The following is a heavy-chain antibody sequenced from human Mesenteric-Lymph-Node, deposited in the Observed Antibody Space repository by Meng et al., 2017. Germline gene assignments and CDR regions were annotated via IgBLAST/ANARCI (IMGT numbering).Heavy chain of an antibody. CDR3: ARGEWFSDY. CDR1: GLTFSSYA. D-gene: IGHD3-3*01. CDR2: ISGSGGST. J-gene: IGHJ4*02. Sequence: VELGESGGGLGQPGGSLRLSCAASGLTFSSYAMNWVRQAPGKGLDWVSAISGSGGSTYYAESVKGRFTISRDNSKNTLYLQMNSLRAEDTAVYHCARGEWFSDYWGQGTLVTVSS. V-gene: IGHV3-23*04.